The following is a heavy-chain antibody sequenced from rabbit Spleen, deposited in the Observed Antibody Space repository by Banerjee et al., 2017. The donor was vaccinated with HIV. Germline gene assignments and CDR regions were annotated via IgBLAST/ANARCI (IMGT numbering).Heavy chain of an antibody. V-gene: IGHV1S40*01. CDR1: GVSFSFNSY. J-gene: IGHJ4*01. D-gene: IGHD4-2*01. CDR2: IDTGSNGFT. Sequence: QSLEESGGDLVKPGASLTLTCTASGVSFSFNSYMCWVRQAPGKGLEWIACIDTGSNGFTYFASWAKGRFTISKTSSTTVTLQMTSLTAADTATYFCGRSYVGKAITSLNLWGQGTLVTVS. CDR3: GRSYVGKAITSLNL.